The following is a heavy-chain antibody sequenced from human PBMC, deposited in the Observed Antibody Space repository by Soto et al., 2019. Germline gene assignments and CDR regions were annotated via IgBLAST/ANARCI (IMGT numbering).Heavy chain of an antibody. V-gene: IGHV3-7*05. D-gene: IGHD1-26*01. J-gene: IGHJ4*02. CDR2: INGDGSEK. Sequence: HLGGELRLYWAASGFTCTTCWMTWVRKTPGKGLEWVANINGDGSEKNYVDSVKGRFTISRDNAKKSLYLQINSLRTEDTAVFYCARGLYTGSPHLLYWGRGTLVTVSS. CDR3: ARGLYTGSPHLLY. CDR1: GFTCTTCW.